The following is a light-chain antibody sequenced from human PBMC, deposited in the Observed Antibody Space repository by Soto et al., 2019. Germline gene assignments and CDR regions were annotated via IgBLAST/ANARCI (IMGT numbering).Light chain of an antibody. J-gene: IGKJ4*01. CDR2: EAS. Sequence: EIVLTQSPATLSLSPGERATLFCRASQSINTYLAWYQQRPGQAPRLLISEASKRATGVPARFSGSGSGTDFTLTISGLEPEDFGVYYRQQRANWPPLTFGGGTKVEIK. V-gene: IGKV3-11*01. CDR1: QSINTY. CDR3: QQRANWPPLT.